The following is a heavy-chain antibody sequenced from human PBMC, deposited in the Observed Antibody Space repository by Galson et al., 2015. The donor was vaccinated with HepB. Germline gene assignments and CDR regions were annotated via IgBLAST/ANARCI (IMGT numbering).Heavy chain of an antibody. V-gene: IGHV3-23*01. J-gene: IGHJ4*02. Sequence: SLRLSCAASGFTFSSYAMNWVRQAPGKGLEWVSGISAGGGSTYYADSVKGRFTISRDNSKNTLDLQMNSLRDEDTAIYYCAKGRYSTPGKGCYFDYWGQGTLVTVSS. CDR2: ISAGGGST. CDR3: AKGRYSTPGKGCYFDY. CDR1: GFTFSSYA. D-gene: IGHD6-13*01.